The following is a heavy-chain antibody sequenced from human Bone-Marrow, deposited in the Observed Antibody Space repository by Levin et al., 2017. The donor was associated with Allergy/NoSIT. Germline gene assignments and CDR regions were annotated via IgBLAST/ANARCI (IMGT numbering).Heavy chain of an antibody. CDR1: GFTFSSYS. D-gene: IGHD6-6*01. CDR2: ISSSSSTI. V-gene: IGHV3-48*04. CDR3: ARGAARHFYYYYGMDV. J-gene: IGHJ6*02. Sequence: PGESLKISCAASGFTFSSYSMNWVRQAPGKGLEWVSYISSSSSTIYYADSVKGRFTISRDNAKNSLYLQMNSLRAEDTAVYYCARGAARHFYYYYGMDVWGQGTTVTVSS.